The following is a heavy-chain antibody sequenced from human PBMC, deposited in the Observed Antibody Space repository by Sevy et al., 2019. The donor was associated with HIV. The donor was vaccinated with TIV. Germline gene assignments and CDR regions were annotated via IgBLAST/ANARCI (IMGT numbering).Heavy chain of an antibody. CDR1: GYSISSDYY. Sequence: SETLSLTCAVSGYSISSDYYWGWIRQPRGKGLEWIGRIYHSGYSYYNPSLKSRVTISVDTSKNQFSLKLSSVTAADTAVYYCARAIGTQVAGLYYFDYWGQGTLVTVSS. CDR3: ARAIGTQVAGLYYFDY. V-gene: IGHV4-38-2*01. CDR2: IYHSGYS. D-gene: IGHD6-19*01. J-gene: IGHJ4*02.